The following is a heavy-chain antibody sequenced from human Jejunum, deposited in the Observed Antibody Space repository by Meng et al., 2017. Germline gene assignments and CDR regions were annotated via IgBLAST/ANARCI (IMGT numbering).Heavy chain of an antibody. CDR3: ARNLPHSSRAKRGLDY. V-gene: IGHV1-18*01. CDR1: GYTFNNSA. D-gene: IGHD2-2*01. Sequence: ASAMVSCKASGYTFNNSAITCVRQAPGEGLEWMGASSNINNEQKFQGRVTMTIDTSTSTAYMELNSLRTDGTAVYYCARNLPHSSRAKRGLDYWGQGTLVTVSS. CDR2: SSNI. J-gene: IGHJ4*02.